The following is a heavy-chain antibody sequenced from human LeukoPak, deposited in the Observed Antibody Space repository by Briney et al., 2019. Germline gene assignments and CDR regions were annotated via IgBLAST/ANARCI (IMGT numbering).Heavy chain of an antibody. Sequence: GGSLRLSCAASGFTVSSNYMSWVRQAPGKGLEWVSVIYSGGSTYYADYVKGRFTISRDNSKNTLYLQMNSLRAEDTAVYYCAGASTSLGPFDYWGQGTLVTVSS. D-gene: IGHD7-27*01. CDR3: AGASTSLGPFDY. V-gene: IGHV3-66*01. J-gene: IGHJ4*02. CDR1: GFTVSSNY. CDR2: IYSGGST.